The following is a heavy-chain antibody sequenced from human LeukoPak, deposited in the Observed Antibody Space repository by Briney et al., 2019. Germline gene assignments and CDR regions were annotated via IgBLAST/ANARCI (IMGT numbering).Heavy chain of an antibody. CDR2: IKQDGSEK. V-gene: IGHV3-7*01. CDR3: ARDPGYCSSTSCYDDAFDI. D-gene: IGHD2-2*01. Sequence: GGSLRLSCAASGFTFSSNWMSWVRQAPGKGLEWVANIKQDGSEKYYVDSVKGRFTISRDNAKNSLYLQMNSLRAEDTAVYYCARDPGYCSSTSCYDDAFDIWGQGTMVTVSS. J-gene: IGHJ3*02. CDR1: GFTFSSNW.